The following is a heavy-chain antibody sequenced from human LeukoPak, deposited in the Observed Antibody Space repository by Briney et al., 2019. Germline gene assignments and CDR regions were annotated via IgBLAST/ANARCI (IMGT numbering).Heavy chain of an antibody. CDR3: ARWLNY. Sequence: GRSLRLSCAASGFTFSSYGMHWVRQAPGKGLEWVSLIYSGDSTFYADSVKGRFTISRDNSKNTVYLQMNNLRAEDTAVYYCARWLNYWGQGTLVTVSS. V-gene: IGHV3-NL1*01. CDR2: IYSGDST. J-gene: IGHJ4*02. CDR1: GFTFSSYG. D-gene: IGHD5-24*01.